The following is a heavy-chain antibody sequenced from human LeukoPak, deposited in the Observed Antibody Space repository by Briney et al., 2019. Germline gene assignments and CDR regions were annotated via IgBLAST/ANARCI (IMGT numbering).Heavy chain of an antibody. D-gene: IGHD6-19*01. V-gene: IGHV3-72*01. CDR3: TRGVRHNSGWDFDY. J-gene: IGHJ4*02. CDR1: GFSVNTYA. CDR2: SRNKANSYTT. Sequence: GGSLRLSCAASGFSVNTYAMFWVRQAPGKGLEWVGRSRNKANSYTTEYAASVKGRFTISRDDSKNSLYLQMNSLRTEDTAVYYCTRGVRHNSGWDFDYWGQGTLVSVSS.